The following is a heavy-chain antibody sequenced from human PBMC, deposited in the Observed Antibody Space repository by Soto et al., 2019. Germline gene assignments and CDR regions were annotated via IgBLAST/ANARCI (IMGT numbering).Heavy chain of an antibody. D-gene: IGHD6-25*01. CDR3: ARAGQRGRDAFDI. V-gene: IGHV1-2*02. Sequence: ASVKVSCKASGYTFTGYYIHWVRQAPGQGLEWMGWINPNSGGTNYAQKFQGRVTMTRDTSISTAYMELSRLRSDDTAVYYCARAGQRGRDAFDIWGQGTMVTVSS. CDR1: GYTFTGYY. J-gene: IGHJ3*02. CDR2: INPNSGGT.